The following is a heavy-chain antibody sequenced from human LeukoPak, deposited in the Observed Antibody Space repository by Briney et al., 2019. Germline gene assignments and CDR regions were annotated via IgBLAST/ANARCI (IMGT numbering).Heavy chain of an antibody. D-gene: IGHD3-10*01. CDR2: ISYDGSNK. CDR3: ARYGSGSSNYGMDV. CDR1: GFTFSSYA. Sequence: PGGSLRLSCAASGFTFSSYAMHWVRQAPGKGLEWVAVISYDGSNKYYADSVKGRFTISRDNSKNTLYLQMNSLRAEDTAVYYCARYGSGSSNYGMDVWGQGTTVTVSS. J-gene: IGHJ6*02. V-gene: IGHV3-30-3*01.